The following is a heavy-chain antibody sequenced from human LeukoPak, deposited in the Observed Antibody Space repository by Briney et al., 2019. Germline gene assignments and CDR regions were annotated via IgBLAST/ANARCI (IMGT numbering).Heavy chain of an antibody. V-gene: IGHV4-4*07. J-gene: IGHJ3*02. Sequence: PSETLSLTCTVSGGSISSYYWSWIRQPAGKGLEWIGRIYTSGSTNYNPSLKSRVTISVDTSKNQFSLKLSSVTAADTAVYYCARDEDSGCSSTSCYRWRDAFDIWGQGTMVTVSS. CDR2: IYTSGST. CDR1: GGSISSYY. D-gene: IGHD2-2*01. CDR3: ARDEDSGCSSTSCYRWRDAFDI.